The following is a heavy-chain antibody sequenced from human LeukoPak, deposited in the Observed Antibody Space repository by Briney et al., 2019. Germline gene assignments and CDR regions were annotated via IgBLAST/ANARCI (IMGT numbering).Heavy chain of an antibody. J-gene: IGHJ4*02. CDR2: IYSGGT. CDR1: GFTVSSIY. D-gene: IGHD6-19*01. CDR3: AKDRGHSSGWEY. Sequence: PGGSLRLSCAASGFTVSSIYMSWVRQAPGKGLEWVSLIYSGGTYYADSVKGRFTISRDNSKNTLYLEMNSLRAEDTAVYYCAKDRGHSSGWEYWGQGTLVIVSS. V-gene: IGHV3-53*01.